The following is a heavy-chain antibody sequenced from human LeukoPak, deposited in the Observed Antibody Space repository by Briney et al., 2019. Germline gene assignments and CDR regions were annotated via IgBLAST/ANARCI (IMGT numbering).Heavy chain of an antibody. V-gene: IGHV4-34*01. CDR2: INHSGST. CDR1: GVSFSGYY. CDR3: ARVLLSGSYYMN. J-gene: IGHJ4*02. D-gene: IGHD3-10*01. Sequence: SETLSLTCAVYGVSFSGYYWSWLRQPPGKGLEWIGEINHSGSTNYNPSLKSRVTISVDTSKNQFSLKLSSVTAADTAVYYCARVLLSGSYYMNWGQGTLVTVSS.